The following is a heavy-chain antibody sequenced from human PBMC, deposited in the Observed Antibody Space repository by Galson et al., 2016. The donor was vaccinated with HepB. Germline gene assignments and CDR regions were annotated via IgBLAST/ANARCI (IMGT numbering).Heavy chain of an antibody. J-gene: IGHJ5*02. CDR1: GGSISSYY. Sequence: SETLSLTCTVSGGSISSYYWSWIRQPPGKGLEWIGYIYYSGSTNYNPSLKSRVTISIDTSKNQFSLKLSSVTAADTAVYYCARAPRYCSSPICYANWFDPWGQGTLVTVSS. D-gene: IGHD2-2*01. CDR3: ARAPRYCSSPICYANWFDP. V-gene: IGHV4-59*01. CDR2: IYYSGST.